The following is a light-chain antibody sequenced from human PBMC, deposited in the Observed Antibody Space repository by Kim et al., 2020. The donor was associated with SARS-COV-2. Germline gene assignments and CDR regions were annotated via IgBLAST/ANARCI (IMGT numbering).Light chain of an antibody. V-gene: IGLV2-14*04. CDR1: SSDVGGYNF. CDR2: DVS. CDR3: SSYTSSSTRV. Sequence: GQTITVSCTGTSSDVGGYNFVAWYQQHPGKAPKLMIYDVSSRPSGISNRFSGSKSGNTASLTISELQAEDEADYYCSSYTSSSTRVFGGGTQLTVL. J-gene: IGLJ3*02.